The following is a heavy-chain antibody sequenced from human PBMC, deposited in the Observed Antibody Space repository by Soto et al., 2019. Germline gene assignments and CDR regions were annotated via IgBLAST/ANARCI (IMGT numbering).Heavy chain of an antibody. CDR2: AKRKAAGGAI. CDR1: GISLDSAW. D-gene: IGHD6-19*01. V-gene: IGHV3-15*01. J-gene: IGHJ4*02. CDR3: TTGYGSDWYG. Sequence: DVQLVESGGGLVRPGGSLRLSCVVSGISLDSAWINWVRQAPGKGLEWVAQAKRKAAGGAIDYAAPVKGRFTISRDDSRNMAYLQMNSLKIEDTALYYCTTGYGSDWYGWGQGTLVTVSS.